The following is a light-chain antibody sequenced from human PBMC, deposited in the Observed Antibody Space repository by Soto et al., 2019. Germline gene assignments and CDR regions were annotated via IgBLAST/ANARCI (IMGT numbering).Light chain of an antibody. CDR2: AAS. Sequence: IQMTQSPSSVSASVGDRVTITCRASQGISSWLAWYQQRPGEAPKVLIFAASSLQSGVPSRFSGSGSGTEFTLTISSLQPDDFATYFCQQYNSYPITFGQGTRLEIK. J-gene: IGKJ5*01. CDR3: QQYNSYPIT. CDR1: QGISSW. V-gene: IGKV1D-16*01.